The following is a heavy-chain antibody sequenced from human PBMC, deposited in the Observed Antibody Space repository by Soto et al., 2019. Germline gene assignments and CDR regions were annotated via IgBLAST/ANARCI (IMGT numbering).Heavy chain of an antibody. CDR1: GFIFSDQY. J-gene: IGHJ2*01. Sequence: EMQLVESGGRLVQPGGSLRLSCAASGFIFSDQYMDWVRQAPGKGLEWVGRIRKKVNSYTTEYAASVKGRFTVSRDDSKNSLYLHMNSLKPEDTAVYYCARDLGGAPYVDLWGRGTLVTVSS. CDR2: IRKKVNSYTT. D-gene: IGHD3-16*01. V-gene: IGHV3-72*01. CDR3: ARDLGGAPYVDL.